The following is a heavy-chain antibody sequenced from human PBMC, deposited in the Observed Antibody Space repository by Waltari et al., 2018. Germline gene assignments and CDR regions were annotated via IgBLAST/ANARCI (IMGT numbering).Heavy chain of an antibody. J-gene: IGHJ3*02. CDR2: IYYSGST. CDR1: VGSISSYY. CDR3: ARVVPIGYGDTRAAFDI. V-gene: IGHV4-59*01. Sequence: QVQLQESGPGLVKPSEPLSLTCPVSVGSISSYYWTWIRPPPGKGLEWIGYIYYSGSTNYNPSLKSRVTISVDTSKNQFSLKLSSVTAADTAVYYCARVVPIGYGDTRAAFDIWGQGTMVTVSS. D-gene: IGHD4-17*01.